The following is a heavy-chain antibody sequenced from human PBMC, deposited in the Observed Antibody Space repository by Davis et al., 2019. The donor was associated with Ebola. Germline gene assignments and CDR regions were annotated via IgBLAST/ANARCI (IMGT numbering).Heavy chain of an antibody. D-gene: IGHD3-9*01. CDR1: GYIFTNHP. CDR3: LTQGF. J-gene: IGHJ4*02. CDR2: ISGSNTDT. V-gene: IGHV1-18*04. Sequence: ASVKVSCKASGYIFTNHPMTWVRQAPGQGLEWMGRISGSNTDTKYAQKFQGRVTMTIDKFTTTAFMELRSLGSDDTAVYYCLTQGFWGQGALVTVSS.